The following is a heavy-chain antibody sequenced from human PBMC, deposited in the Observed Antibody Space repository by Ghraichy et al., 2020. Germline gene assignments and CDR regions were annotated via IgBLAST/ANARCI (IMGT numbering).Heavy chain of an antibody. CDR2: ISSSSSTI. CDR1: GFSFNSYS. CDR3: ARAVDFSDQNGNGMDV. D-gene: IGHD4-17*01. V-gene: IGHV3-48*02. J-gene: IGHJ6*02. Sequence: GGSLRLSCAASGFSFNSYSMNWVRQAPGKGLEWVSYISSSSSTIFYADSVKGRFTISRDNAKKSLFLQMNSLRDEDTALYYCARAVDFSDQNGNGMDVWGQGTTVTVSS.